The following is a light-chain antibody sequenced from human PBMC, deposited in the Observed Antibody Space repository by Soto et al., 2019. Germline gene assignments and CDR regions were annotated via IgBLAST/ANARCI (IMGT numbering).Light chain of an antibody. V-gene: IGKV1-12*02. Sequence: DIPLTQSPASVSAAVGDRINISCRASQPIKTWLAWYQQKTGKGSKLLIYTASTLENGVPSRFSGSGSGTDFNLTLSSLKPEDAAIYSCQQAASFPFPFGPGAKV. J-gene: IGKJ3*01. CDR2: TAS. CDR1: QPIKTW. CDR3: QQAASFPFP.